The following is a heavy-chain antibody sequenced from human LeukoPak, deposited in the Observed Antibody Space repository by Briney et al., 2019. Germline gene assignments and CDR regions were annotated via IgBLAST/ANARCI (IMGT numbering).Heavy chain of an antibody. CDR2: ISGSGGST. D-gene: IGHD3-16*01. V-gene: IGHV3-23*01. CDR3: AREALIYDYVRGSLDY. CDR1: GFTFSSYA. Sequence: GGSLRLSCAASGFTFSSYAMSWVRQAPGKGLEWVSAISGSGGSTYYADSVKGRFTISRDNAKNSLYLQMNSLRAEDTAVYYCAREALIYDYVRGSLDYWGQGTLVTVSS. J-gene: IGHJ4*02.